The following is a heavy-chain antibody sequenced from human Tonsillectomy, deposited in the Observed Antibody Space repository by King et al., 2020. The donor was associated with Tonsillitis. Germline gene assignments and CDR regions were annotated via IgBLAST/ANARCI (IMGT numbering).Heavy chain of an antibody. CDR1: GFTVSSNY. D-gene: IGHD5/OR15-5a*01. Sequence: VQLVQSGGGLIQPGGSLRLSCAASGFTVSSNYMSWVRQAPGKGLEWVSVIYSGGSTYYADSVKGRFTIARDNSKNTLYLQLKSLSAEDTAVYYCARPRGLYAPPRSPPHFDYWGQGTLVPVSS. CDR3: ARPRGLYAPPRSPPHFDY. CDR2: IYSGGST. J-gene: IGHJ4*02. V-gene: IGHV3-53*01.